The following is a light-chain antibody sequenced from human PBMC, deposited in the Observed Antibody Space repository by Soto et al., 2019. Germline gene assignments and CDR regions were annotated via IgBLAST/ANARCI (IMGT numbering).Light chain of an antibody. V-gene: IGKV3-20*01. CDR2: GAS. CDR1: RGVSANY. Sequence: EIVLTQSPATLSLSPGEGATLSCRASRGVSANYLAWYQQKPGQAPTLLIYGASIRAAGVPDRFSGSGSGTDFTLTISRLEPEDFAVYYCQQYGSSPITFGQRTRLEIK. CDR3: QQYGSSPIT. J-gene: IGKJ5*01.